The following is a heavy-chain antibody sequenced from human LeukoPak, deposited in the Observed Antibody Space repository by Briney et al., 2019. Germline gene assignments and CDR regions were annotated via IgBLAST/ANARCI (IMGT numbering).Heavy chain of an antibody. V-gene: IGHV3-48*03. Sequence: TGGSLRLSCAASGFTFNNFAMSWVRQAPGKGLEWVSAISSSGSTIYYADSVKGRFTISRDNAKNSLYLQMNSLRAEDTAVYYCAELGITMIGGVWGKGTTVTISS. J-gene: IGHJ6*04. D-gene: IGHD3-10*02. CDR2: ISSSGSTI. CDR3: AELGITMIGGV. CDR1: GFTFNNFA.